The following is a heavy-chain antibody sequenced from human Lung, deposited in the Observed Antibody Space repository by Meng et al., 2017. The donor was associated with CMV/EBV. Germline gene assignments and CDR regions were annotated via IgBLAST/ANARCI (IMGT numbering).Heavy chain of an antibody. V-gene: IGHV3-11*04. D-gene: IGHD4-17*01. CDR3: ASDGNTVVF. CDR1: GFNFSDFY. J-gene: IGHJ4*02. Sequence: GGSLRLSCVASGFNFSDFYLSWMRQAPGKGLEWVSYISRDGIYTYHADSVKGRFTISRDNAKNSLYLQMDSLRVEDTAIYCCASDGNTVVFWGQGALVTVSS. CDR2: ISRDGIYT.